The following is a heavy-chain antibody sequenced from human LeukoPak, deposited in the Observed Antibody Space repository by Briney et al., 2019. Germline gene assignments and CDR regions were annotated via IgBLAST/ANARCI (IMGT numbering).Heavy chain of an antibody. CDR3: AKDKDTDSSGFSDAFNI. CDR2: ISGNGDTT. J-gene: IGHJ3*02. CDR1: GFTFDDYA. Sequence: PGGSLRLSCAASGFTFDDYAMHWVRQAPGKGLEWVSLISGNGDTTYYADSVKGRFTISRDNSKNSLYLQMNSLRTEDTALYYCAKDKDTDSSGFSDAFNIWGQGTMVTVSS. V-gene: IGHV3-43*02. D-gene: IGHD3-22*01.